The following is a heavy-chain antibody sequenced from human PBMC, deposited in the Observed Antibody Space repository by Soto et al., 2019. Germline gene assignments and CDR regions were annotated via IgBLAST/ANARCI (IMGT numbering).Heavy chain of an antibody. D-gene: IGHD2-2*01. CDR2: IIPIFGTE. CDR1: GGTFSSHS. CDR3: STSVYCSTTRCYYYYGLDV. J-gene: IGHJ6*01. V-gene: IGHV1-69*01. Sequence: QVPLVQSGAEVKKPGSSVKVSCKVSGGTFSSHSINWVRQAPGQGPGWMGGIIPIFGTENHAQKFQGRVTITADESTSTAYMELSSLTSEDTALYYCSTSVYCSTTRCYYYYGLDVWGQGTTVIVSS.